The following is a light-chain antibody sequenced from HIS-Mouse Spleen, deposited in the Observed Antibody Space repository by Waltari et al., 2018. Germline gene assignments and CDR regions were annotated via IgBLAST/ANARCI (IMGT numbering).Light chain of an antibody. CDR2: WAS. Sequence: DIVMTQSPDSLAVALRESATIHCNSSQCVLYSSNNKNYLAWYQQKPGQPPKLLIYWASTRESGVPDRFSGSGSGTDFTLTISSLQAEDVAVYYCQQYYSTPMYTFGQGTKLEIK. CDR1: QCVLYSSNNKNY. CDR3: QQYYSTPMYT. J-gene: IGKJ2*01. V-gene: IGKV4-1*01.